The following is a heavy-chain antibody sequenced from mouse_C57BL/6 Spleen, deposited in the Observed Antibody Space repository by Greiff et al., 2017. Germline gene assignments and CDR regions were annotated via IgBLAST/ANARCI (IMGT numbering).Heavy chain of an antibody. CDR3: ARRGFAYAMDY. CDR1: GYTFTSYW. J-gene: IGHJ4*01. CDR2: IYPGSGST. Sequence: VQLQQPGAELVKPGASVNMSCKASGYTFTSYWITWVKQRPGQGLEWIGDIYPGSGSTNYNEKFKSKATLTVDTSSSTAYMQLSSLTSEDSAVYYCARRGFAYAMDYWGQGTSVTVSS. V-gene: IGHV1-55*01.